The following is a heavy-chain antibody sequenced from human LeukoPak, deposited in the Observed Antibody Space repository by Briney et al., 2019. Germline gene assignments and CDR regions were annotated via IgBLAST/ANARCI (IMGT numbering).Heavy chain of an antibody. V-gene: IGHV3-7*01. CDR1: QFTFNGSW. CDR3: AIWTSGNY. D-gene: IGHD1-1*01. CDR2: MDPTGSQK. Sequence: GGSLRLSCADSQFTFNGSWMSWVRQAPGKGLEWVANMDPTGSQKRYVDSVRGRFTISKDNPGASLYLDMHSLRAEDTAIYYCAIWTSGNYWGQDTVVTVSS. J-gene: IGHJ1*01.